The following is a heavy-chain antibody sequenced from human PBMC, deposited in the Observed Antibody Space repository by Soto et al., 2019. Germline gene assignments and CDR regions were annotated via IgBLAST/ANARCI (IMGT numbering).Heavy chain of an antibody. J-gene: IGHJ4*02. CDR1: GFTFSSYA. CDR3: VKAGYTSGLL. D-gene: IGHD6-25*01. V-gene: IGHV3-23*01. Sequence: VQLLESGGGLIQPGGSLRLSCVASGFTFSSYAMNWVRQGPGTGLEWVAVIDSADGKTYYANAVKGRFSISRDNSKNTLFLQMTSLRVEDTATYYCVKAGYTSGLLWGQGTLVTV. CDR2: IDSADGKT.